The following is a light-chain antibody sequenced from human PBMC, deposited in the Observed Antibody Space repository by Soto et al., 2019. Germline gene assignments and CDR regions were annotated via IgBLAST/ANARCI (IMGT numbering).Light chain of an antibody. V-gene: IGKV2-30*01. CDR3: MQGTHWPPT. J-gene: IGKJ4*01. CDR1: QSLVSSDGNTY. CDR2: NVS. Sequence: VVMTQSPLSLPVTLGQPASISSRSSQSLVSSDGNTYLNWFQQRPGQSPRRLIYNVSNRDSGVPDRFSGSGSGTDFTLKISRVEAEDDGVYYCMQGTHWPPTFRGGTKVEIK.